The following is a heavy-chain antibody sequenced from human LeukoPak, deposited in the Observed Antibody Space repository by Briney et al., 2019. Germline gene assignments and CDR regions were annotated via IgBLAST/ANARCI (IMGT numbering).Heavy chain of an antibody. V-gene: IGHV3-20*04. Sequence: GGSLRLSCAASGFTFSSYAMSWVRQAPGKGLEWVSGINWNGGSTGYADSVKGRFTISRDNAKNSLYLQMNSLRAEDTALYYCARGRGVVTATYYFDYWGQGTLVTVSS. D-gene: IGHD2-21*02. CDR3: ARGRGVVTATYYFDY. J-gene: IGHJ4*02. CDR2: INWNGGST. CDR1: GFTFSSYA.